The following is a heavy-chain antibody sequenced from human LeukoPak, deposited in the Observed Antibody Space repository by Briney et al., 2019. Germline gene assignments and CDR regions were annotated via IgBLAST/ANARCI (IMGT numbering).Heavy chain of an antibody. Sequence: GGSLRLSCAASGFTLSSYWMSWVRQAPGEGLQWVATIRQDGGEVYYVDSVKGRFTISRDNSRNSLYLQMNSLGVEDMAVYYCARLYDSRTIFDAWGQGTLLTVSS. V-gene: IGHV3-7*01. D-gene: IGHD3-16*01. CDR3: ARLYDSRTIFDA. J-gene: IGHJ4*02. CDR1: GFTLSSYW. CDR2: IRQDGGEV.